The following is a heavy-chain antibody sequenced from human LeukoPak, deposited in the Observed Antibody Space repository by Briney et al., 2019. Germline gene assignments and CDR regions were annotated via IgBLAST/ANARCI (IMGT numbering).Heavy chain of an antibody. CDR1: GGSITYYY. CDR3: ARAHTSGWPEGY. V-gene: IGHV4-59*01. J-gene: IGHJ4*02. D-gene: IGHD6-19*01. Sequence: TWETLSLTCTVSGGSITYYYWTWIRQPPGKGLEWIGYIYYTGGTNYNPSLKSRVTISIDTSKNQFSLRLTSVTAADTAVYYCARAHTSGWPEGYWGQGTLVTVSS. CDR2: IYYTGGT.